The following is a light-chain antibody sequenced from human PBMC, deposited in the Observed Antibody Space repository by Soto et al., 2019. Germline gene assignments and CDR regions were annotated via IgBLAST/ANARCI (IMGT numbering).Light chain of an antibody. Sequence: ATQMTQSPSSLSASVGDTVTITCRASEGIRNDLGWYQQKPGKAPKLLIYSASTLQSGVPSRFSGSGSGTDFTLTISGLPPEDFATYYCLQYYHYPWTFGQVTKVESK. CDR3: LQYYHYPWT. V-gene: IGKV1-6*01. CDR2: SAS. J-gene: IGKJ1*01. CDR1: EGIRND.